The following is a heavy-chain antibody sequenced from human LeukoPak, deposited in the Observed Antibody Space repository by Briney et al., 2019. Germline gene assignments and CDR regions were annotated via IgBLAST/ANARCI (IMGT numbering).Heavy chain of an antibody. CDR1: GGSIINYY. Sequence: SETLSLTCSVSGGSIINYYWSWIRQPPGKGLEWIGYIYYSGSTNYKPSLKSRVTISVDTSKNQFSLKLTSVTAADTAVYYCARYNSGWSYFDYWGQGTLVTVSS. D-gene: IGHD6-19*01. CDR2: IYYSGST. J-gene: IGHJ4*02. CDR3: ARYNSGWSYFDY. V-gene: IGHV4-59*01.